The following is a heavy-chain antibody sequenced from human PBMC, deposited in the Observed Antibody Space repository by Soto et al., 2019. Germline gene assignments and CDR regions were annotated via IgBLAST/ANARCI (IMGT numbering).Heavy chain of an antibody. Sequence: EVQLVESGGGLVQPGGSLRLSCAASGFILSDHYMDWVRQAPGKGLEWVGRSRNKAKSYTTEYAASVKGRFTVSRDDSKSSVYLQMNSLRSEDTAVYYCARGADDRTYHHMDVWGEGTTVIVSS. J-gene: IGHJ6*03. CDR1: GFILSDHY. D-gene: IGHD3-3*01. CDR2: SRNKAKSYTT. V-gene: IGHV3-72*01. CDR3: ARGADDRTYHHMDV.